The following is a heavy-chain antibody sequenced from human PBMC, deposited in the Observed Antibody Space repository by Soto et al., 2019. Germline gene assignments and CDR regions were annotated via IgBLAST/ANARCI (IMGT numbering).Heavy chain of an antibody. Sequence: QVQLQESGPGLVEPSQTLSLTCTVSGGSISGVGYYWSWIRQHPGKGLEWIGYIYYSGTPYYNPSFQSRLSTSVDMSRTQVSLMVSSVTTAGTAVYLCARAWTRTAGWAKWFDLWGQGTRVTVSS. CDR2: IYYSGTP. J-gene: IGHJ5*02. CDR1: GGSISGVGYY. V-gene: IGHV4-31*03. D-gene: IGHD6-13*01. CDR3: ARAWTRTAGWAKWFDL.